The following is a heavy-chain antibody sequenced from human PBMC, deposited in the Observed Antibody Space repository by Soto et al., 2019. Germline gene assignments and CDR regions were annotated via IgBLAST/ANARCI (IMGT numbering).Heavy chain of an antibody. CDR3: ARDTWFGELPLRGMDV. CDR1: GGTFSSYA. J-gene: IGHJ6*02. Sequence: SVKVSCKASGGTFSSYAISWVRQAPGQGLEWMGGIIPIFGTANYAQKFQGRVTITADKSTSTAYMELSSLRSEDTAVYYCARDTWFGELPLRGMDVWGQGPKVTVSS. D-gene: IGHD3-10*01. CDR2: IIPIFGTA. V-gene: IGHV1-69*06.